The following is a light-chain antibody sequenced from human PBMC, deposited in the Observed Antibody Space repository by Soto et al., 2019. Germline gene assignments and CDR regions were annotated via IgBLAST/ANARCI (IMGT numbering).Light chain of an antibody. J-gene: IGKJ1*01. CDR2: GAS. Sequence: EIVLTQSPGTLSLSPGARAILSCRDSQSVSSNYLAWYQQKPGQAPRLLIYGASSRATGIPDRFSGSESGTDFTLTISRLEPEDFAVYYCQQYSSSPWTFGQGTKVEIK. CDR3: QQYSSSPWT. V-gene: IGKV3-20*01. CDR1: QSVSSNY.